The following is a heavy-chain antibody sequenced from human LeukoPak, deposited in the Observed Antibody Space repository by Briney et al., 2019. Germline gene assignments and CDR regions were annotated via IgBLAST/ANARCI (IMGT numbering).Heavy chain of an antibody. CDR3: ARGADSSGYYSIFYFDY. D-gene: IGHD3-22*01. Sequence: PSETLSLTCTVSGGSISSYYWNWIRQPPGKGLEWIGYIYYSGSTNYNPSLKSRVTISVDTSKNQFSLKLSSVTAADAAVYYCARGADSSGYYSIFYFDYWGQGTLVTVSS. CDR2: IYYSGST. J-gene: IGHJ4*02. CDR1: GGSISSYY. V-gene: IGHV4-59*01.